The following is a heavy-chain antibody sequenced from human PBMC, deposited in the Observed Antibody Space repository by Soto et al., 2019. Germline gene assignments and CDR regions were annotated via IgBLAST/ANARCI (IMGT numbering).Heavy chain of an antibody. Sequence: GGSLRLSCVASGFIFSNCWMHWVRQAPGMGLVWVSHINSDGSSTTYADSVKGRFTISRDNAKNTLYLQMNSLRAEDTAVYYCVRAIGHYGMDVWGRGTTVTSP. D-gene: IGHD3-22*01. CDR1: GFIFSNCW. CDR2: INSDGSST. CDR3: VRAIGHYGMDV. V-gene: IGHV3-74*01. J-gene: IGHJ6*02.